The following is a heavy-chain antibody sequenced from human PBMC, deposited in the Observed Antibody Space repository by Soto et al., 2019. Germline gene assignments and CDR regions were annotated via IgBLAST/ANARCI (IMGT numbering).Heavy chain of an antibody. CDR2: ITGGNT. V-gene: IGHV3-23*01. Sequence: EVQLLESGGGLIQPGGSLRLSCAASGFTIGSYGMGWVRQAPGKGLEWVSTITGGNTYYAASVKGRFTISRDNYKSTLYLQMGSLRAEDTALYYCVKDKERGGYDSDFDSWGQGTLVTVSS. D-gene: IGHD3-3*01. J-gene: IGHJ4*02. CDR1: GFTIGSYG. CDR3: VKDKERGGYDSDFDS.